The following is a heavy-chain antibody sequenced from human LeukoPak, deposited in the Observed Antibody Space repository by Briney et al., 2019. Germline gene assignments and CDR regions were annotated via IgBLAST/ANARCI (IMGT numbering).Heavy chain of an antibody. CDR2: IKSKSDGGTT. J-gene: IGHJ4*02. CDR3: TTGRWIQLWLVDY. Sequence: GGSLRLSCAASGFTFGNAWMSWVRQAPGKGLEWGGHIKSKSDGGTTDYAALLKGRFTISRDDSKNTLYLQMNSLKTEDTAVYYCTTGRWIQLWLVDYWGQGALVTVSS. D-gene: IGHD5-18*01. V-gene: IGHV3-15*01. CDR1: GFTFGNAW.